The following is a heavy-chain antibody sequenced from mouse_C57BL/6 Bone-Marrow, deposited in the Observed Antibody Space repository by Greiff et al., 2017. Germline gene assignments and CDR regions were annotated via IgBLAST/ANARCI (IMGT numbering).Heavy chain of an antibody. CDR2: IDPNSGGT. D-gene: IGHD2-3*01. V-gene: IGHV1-72*01. J-gene: IGHJ1*03. CDR3: AGAGYYVEGWYFDV. Sequence: QVQLQQPGAELVKPGASVKLSCKASGYTFTSYCMHWVKQRPGRGLEWIGRIDPNSGGTKYNEKFKSKATLTVDKPSSTAYMQLSSLTSEASAVSECAGAGYYVEGWYFDVWGTGTTVTVSS. CDR1: GYTFTSYC.